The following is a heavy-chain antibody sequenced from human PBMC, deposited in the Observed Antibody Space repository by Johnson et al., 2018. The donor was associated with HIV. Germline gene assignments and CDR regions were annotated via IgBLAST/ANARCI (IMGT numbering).Heavy chain of an antibody. D-gene: IGHD4-17*01. CDR1: GFTFSSYA. CDR3: AKETRVTTILDAFDI. CDR2: ISWDGGRI. Sequence: VQLVESGGGAVQPGKSLRLSCVVSGFTFSSYAVHWVRQAPGKGLEWVSLISWDGGRIYYAASVKGRFTISRDNSNNSLYLQMNSLRTEDTALYYCAKETRVTTILDAFDIWGQGTMVTVSS. J-gene: IGHJ3*02. V-gene: IGHV3-43*02.